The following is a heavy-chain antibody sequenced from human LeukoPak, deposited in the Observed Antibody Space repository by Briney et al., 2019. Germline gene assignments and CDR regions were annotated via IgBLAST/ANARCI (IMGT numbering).Heavy chain of an antibody. CDR3: AREGNQDWLSTSDAFDM. CDR1: GGSIRSYY. V-gene: IGHV4-4*07. CDR2: IYTSGST. J-gene: IGHJ3*02. D-gene: IGHD3-9*01. Sequence: SETLSLTCTVFGGSIRSYYWSWIRQPAGKGLEWIGRIYTSGSTKYNPSLKSRLTMSVDMSKNQISLKLSSVTAADTAVYYCAREGNQDWLSTSDAFDMWGQGTMVTVSS.